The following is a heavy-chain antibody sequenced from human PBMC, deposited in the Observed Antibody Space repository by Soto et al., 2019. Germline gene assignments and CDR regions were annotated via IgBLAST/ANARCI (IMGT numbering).Heavy chain of an antibody. J-gene: IGHJ4*02. V-gene: IGHV4-31*03. Sequence: QVLLQESGPGLVKPSQTLSLTCRVSGASVTSGGYYWTWLRQYSGGGLDFIGYISHRGITYYNPALQRRPSLSVYTSKNIAPLDLRFVTVADTAVYFSAAALSSSLIFESWGQGTLVTVSS. D-gene: IGHD6-13*01. CDR1: GASVTSGGYY. CDR3: AAALSSSLIFES. CDR2: ISHRGIT.